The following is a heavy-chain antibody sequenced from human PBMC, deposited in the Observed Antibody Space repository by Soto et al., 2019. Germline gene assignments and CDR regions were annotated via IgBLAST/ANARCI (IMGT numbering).Heavy chain of an antibody. Sequence: GASVKVSCKASGYTFTSYGISWVRQAPGQGLEWMGWISAYNSNTNYAQKLQGRVTMTTDTSTSTAYMELRSLRSDDTAVYYCARSLSSIAAAEAFDIWGQGTMVTVSS. D-gene: IGHD6-13*01. CDR2: ISAYNSNT. CDR3: ARSLSSIAAAEAFDI. V-gene: IGHV1-18*04. J-gene: IGHJ3*02. CDR1: GYTFTSYG.